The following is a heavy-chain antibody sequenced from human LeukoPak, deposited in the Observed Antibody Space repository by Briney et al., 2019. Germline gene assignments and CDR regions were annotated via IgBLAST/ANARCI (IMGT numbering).Heavy chain of an antibody. Sequence: GGSLRFSCAASGFIFSSYEMNWVRQAPGKGLEWVSYISSSGSTIYYADSVKGRFTISRDNGKNSLYLQMNSLRAEDTALYYCAREGSGYHSDYWGQGTLVTVSS. D-gene: IGHD5-12*01. CDR3: AREGSGYHSDY. V-gene: IGHV3-48*03. J-gene: IGHJ4*02. CDR1: GFIFSSYE. CDR2: ISSSGSTI.